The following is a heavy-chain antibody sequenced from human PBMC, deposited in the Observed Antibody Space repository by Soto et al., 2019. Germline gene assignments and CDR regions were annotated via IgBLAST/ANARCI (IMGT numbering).Heavy chain of an antibody. CDR1: GDTFTANY. D-gene: IGHD3-3*01. Sequence: ASVKVSCKASGDTFTANYIHWVRQAPGQGFEWMGWINPKSGGTKYPQKFQGRVTMTRDTSLSTVYMTLTRLTSDDTAVYYCGRELAKGGWSPGFDYWGQGTLVTVSS. CDR3: GRELAKGGWSPGFDY. CDR2: INPKSGGT. J-gene: IGHJ4*02. V-gene: IGHV1-2*02.